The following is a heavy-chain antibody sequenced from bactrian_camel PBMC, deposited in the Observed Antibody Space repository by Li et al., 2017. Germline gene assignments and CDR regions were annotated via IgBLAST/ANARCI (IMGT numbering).Heavy chain of an antibody. CDR3: AADQIYQSPVVPAILPTSITT. CDR2: ISPSAFTI. J-gene: IGHJ4*01. CDR1: RVSIRRYW. D-gene: IGHD2*01. V-gene: IGHV3S1*01. Sequence: HVQLVESGGGSVQTGGSLRLSCVASRVSIRRYWLAWFRRTSGTDREGVARISPSAFTIQYLDSVKGRFTISQDNAKNTVFLQMNNLKPEDTAMYYCAADQIYQSPVVPAILPTSITTWARGPRSPSP.